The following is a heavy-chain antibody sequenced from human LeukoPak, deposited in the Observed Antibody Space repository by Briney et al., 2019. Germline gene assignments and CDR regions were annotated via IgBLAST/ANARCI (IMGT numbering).Heavy chain of an antibody. Sequence: KPSETLSLTCTVSGGSMSNYYWTWIRQPPGKGLEWIGYIFYSGSTNYNPSLKGRITISVDTSKNQFSLKLSSVTAADTAVYYCARIFSYYFDYWGQGTLVTVSS. V-gene: IGHV4-59*08. D-gene: IGHD2-15*01. J-gene: IGHJ4*02. CDR3: ARIFSYYFDY. CDR1: GGSMSNYY. CDR2: IFYSGST.